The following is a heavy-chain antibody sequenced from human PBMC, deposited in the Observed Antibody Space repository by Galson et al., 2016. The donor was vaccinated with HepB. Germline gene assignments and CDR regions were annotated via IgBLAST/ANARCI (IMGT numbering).Heavy chain of an antibody. D-gene: IGHD1-26*01. CDR3: ARGRGVSGSYFVDS. Sequence: ETLSLTCAVYSGSFNGYYWSWIRQPPGKGLEWIGDITHSGGTNYNTSLKSRVNLSVDTSKKQFSLNLRSVTAADTAIYYCARGRGVSGSYFVDSWGQGTLVTVSS. J-gene: IGHJ4*02. CDR2: ITHSGGT. CDR1: SGSFNGYY. V-gene: IGHV4-34*01.